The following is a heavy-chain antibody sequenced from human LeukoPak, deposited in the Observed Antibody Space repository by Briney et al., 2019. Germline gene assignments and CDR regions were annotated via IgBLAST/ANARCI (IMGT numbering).Heavy chain of an antibody. Sequence: ASVKVSCKASGYTFTGYYIHWVRQAPGQGLEWMGWINPNSAGTNYAQKFQGRVTMTRDTSISTAYMDLSRLRSDDTAVYYCARDSSGWLRWFDPWGQGTLVTVSS. CDR1: GYTFTGYY. J-gene: IGHJ5*02. D-gene: IGHD6-19*01. CDR3: ARDSSGWLRWFDP. V-gene: IGHV1-2*02. CDR2: INPNSAGT.